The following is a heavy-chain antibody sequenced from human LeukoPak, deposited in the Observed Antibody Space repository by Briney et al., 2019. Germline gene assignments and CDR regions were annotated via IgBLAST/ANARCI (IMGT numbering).Heavy chain of an antibody. V-gene: IGHV3-30*18. CDR3: AKSGTYRYFFEY. J-gene: IGHJ4*02. D-gene: IGHD1-26*01. Sequence: GGSLRLSCAASGFTFNDYAMHWVRQAPGKGLEWVAIISYDGRHQYYAGSVKGRFSVSRDNPKKTVYLQMDSLRGEDTAVYYCAKSGTYRYFFEYWGQGTLVTVPS. CDR2: ISYDGRHQ. CDR1: GFTFNDYA.